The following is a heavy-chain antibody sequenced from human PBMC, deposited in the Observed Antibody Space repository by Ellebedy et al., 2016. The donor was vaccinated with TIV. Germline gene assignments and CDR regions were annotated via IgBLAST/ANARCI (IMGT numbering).Heavy chain of an antibody. J-gene: IGHJ6*02. V-gene: IGHV1-18*01. CDR3: TRDCSSSACHAYYYYYGMDV. CDR1: GYTFTSYA. D-gene: IGHD2-2*01. CDR2: TSTYSGDK. Sequence: AASVKVSCKTSGYTFTSYAISWVRQAPGQGLEWMAWTSTYSGDKRLAQTFQDRVTLTTDRSTSTVYMELRSLRSDDSAMYYCTRDCSSSACHAYYYYYGMDVWGQGTSVTVSS.